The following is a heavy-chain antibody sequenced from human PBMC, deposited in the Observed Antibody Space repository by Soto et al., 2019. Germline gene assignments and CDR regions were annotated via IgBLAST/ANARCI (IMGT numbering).Heavy chain of an antibody. CDR2: ISYDGSNK. V-gene: IGHV3-30-3*01. Sequence: PGGSLRLSCAASGFTFSSCAMHLVRQAPGKGLEWVALISYDGSNKYYADSVKGRFTISRDNSKNTLYLQMNSLRAEDTAVYYCARDKRDLRFLEWSYYFDYWGQGT. J-gene: IGHJ4*02. CDR3: ARDKRDLRFLEWSYYFDY. D-gene: IGHD3-3*01. CDR1: GFTFSSCA.